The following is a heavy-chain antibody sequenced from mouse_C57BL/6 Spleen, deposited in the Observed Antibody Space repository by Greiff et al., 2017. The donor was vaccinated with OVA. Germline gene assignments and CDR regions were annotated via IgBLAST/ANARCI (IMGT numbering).Heavy chain of an antibody. CDR3: ARTPYDYDGDYYAMDY. V-gene: IGHV3-6*01. J-gene: IGHJ4*01. D-gene: IGHD2-4*01. CDR1: GYSITSGYY. CDR2: ISYDGSN. Sequence: DVKLQESGPGLVKPSQSLSLTCSVTGYSITSGYYWNWIRQFPGNKLEWMGYISYDGSNNYNPSLKNRISITRDTSKNQFFLKLNSVTTEDTATYYCARTPYDYDGDYYAMDYWGQGTSVTVSS.